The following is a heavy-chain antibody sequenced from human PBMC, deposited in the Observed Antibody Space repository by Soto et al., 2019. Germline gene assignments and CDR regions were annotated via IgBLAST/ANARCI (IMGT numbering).Heavy chain of an antibody. V-gene: IGHV4-39*01. CDR2: IYYTGNT. CDR3: ASAYYYDSSGSYYPLPPPF. D-gene: IGHD3-22*01. CDR1: SGSIRSRNYY. J-gene: IGHJ4*02. Sequence: SETLSITCTVSSGSIRSRNYYWGWIRQPPGKGLEWIGSIYYTGNTYYNPSLKSRVTISVDTSKNQFSLKLSSVTAADTAVYYCASAYYYDSSGSYYPLPPPFWGQGTLVTVSS.